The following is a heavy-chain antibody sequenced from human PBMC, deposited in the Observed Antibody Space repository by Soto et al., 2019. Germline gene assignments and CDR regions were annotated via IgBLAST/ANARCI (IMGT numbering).Heavy chain of an antibody. CDR3: ARVASQRYFDWLLPYNWFDP. CDR2: IIPIFGTA. CDR1: GGTFSSYA. Sequence: QVQLVQSGAEVKKPGSSVKVSCKASGGTFSSYAISWVRQAPGQGLEWMGGIIPIFGTANYAQKFQGRVTITADESTSTAYMELRSLRSEDTAVYYCARVASQRYFDWLLPYNWFDPWGQGTLVTVSS. J-gene: IGHJ5*02. D-gene: IGHD3-9*01. V-gene: IGHV1-69*01.